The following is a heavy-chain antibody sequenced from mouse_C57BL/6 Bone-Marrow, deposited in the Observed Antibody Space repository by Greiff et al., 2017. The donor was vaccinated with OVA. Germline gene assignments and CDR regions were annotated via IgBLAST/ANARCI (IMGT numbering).Heavy chain of an antibody. CDR2: IDPETGGT. CDR1: GYTFTDYE. J-gene: IGHJ1*03. V-gene: IGHV1-15*01. Sequence: VHLVESGAELVRPGASVTLSCKASGYTFTDYEMHWVKQTPVHGLEWIGAIDPETGGTAYNQKFKGKAILTADKSSSTAYMELRSLTSEDSAVYYCTRFPSRPWYFDVWGTGTTVTVSS. CDR3: TRFPSRPWYFDV.